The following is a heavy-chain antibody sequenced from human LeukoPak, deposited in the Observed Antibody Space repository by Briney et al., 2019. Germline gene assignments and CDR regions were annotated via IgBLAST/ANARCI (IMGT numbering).Heavy chain of an antibody. CDR3: AREDIVVVPAMGY. CDR2: INSDGSST. Sequence: GGTLRLSCAASGFTFSSYWMHWVRQAPGKGLVWVSRINSDGSSTSYADSVKGRFTISRDNAKNTLYLQMNSLRAEDTAVYYCAREDIVVVPAMGYWGQGTLVTVSS. J-gene: IGHJ4*02. CDR1: GFTFSSYW. V-gene: IGHV3-74*01. D-gene: IGHD2-2*01.